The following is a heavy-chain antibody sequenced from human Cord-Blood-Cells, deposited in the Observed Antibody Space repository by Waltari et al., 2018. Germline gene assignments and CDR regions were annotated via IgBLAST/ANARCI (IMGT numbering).Heavy chain of an antibody. CDR2: INHSGST. CDR1: GGSFSGYY. J-gene: IGHJ3*02. D-gene: IGHD1-26*01. Sequence: QVQLQQWGAGLLKPSETLSLTCAVYGGSFSGYYWSWIRQPPGKGLELIREINHSGSTNHNPSLKSRVTISVDTSKNQFSLKLSSVTAADTAVYYCARSRGAAEPDAFDIWGQGTMVTVSS. V-gene: IGHV4-34*01. CDR3: ARSRGAAEPDAFDI.